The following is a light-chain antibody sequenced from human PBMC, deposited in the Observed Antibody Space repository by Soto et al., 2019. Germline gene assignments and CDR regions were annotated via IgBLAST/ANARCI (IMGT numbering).Light chain of an antibody. J-gene: IGLJ1*01. V-gene: IGLV2-14*01. Sequence: QSVLTQPASVSGSPGQSITISCTGTSSDVGGYNYVSWYQQHPGKAPKLMIYDVSNQPSGVSNRFSGSKSGNTASLTISGRQAEDEADYYCSSYTSSSTRVFGTGTKLTVL. CDR1: SSDVGGYNY. CDR2: DVS. CDR3: SSYTSSSTRV.